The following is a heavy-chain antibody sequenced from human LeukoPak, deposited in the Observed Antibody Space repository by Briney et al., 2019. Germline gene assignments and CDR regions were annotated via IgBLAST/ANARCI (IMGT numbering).Heavy chain of an antibody. CDR3: ARSVAAAGTLDY. Sequence: ASVKVSCKASGYTFTSYDINWVRQATGQGLEWMGWMNPNSGNTGYAQKFQGRVTITRNTSISTAYMELSRLRSDDTAVYYCARSVAAAGTLDYWGQGTLVTVSS. CDR1: GYTFTSYD. J-gene: IGHJ4*02. D-gene: IGHD6-13*01. V-gene: IGHV1-8*03. CDR2: MNPNSGNT.